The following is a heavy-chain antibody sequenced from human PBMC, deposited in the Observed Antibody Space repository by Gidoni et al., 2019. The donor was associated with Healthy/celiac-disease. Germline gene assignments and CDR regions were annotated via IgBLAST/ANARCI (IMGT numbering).Heavy chain of an antibody. Sequence: QVQLVESGGGVVKPGRSLRRSWAASGCTFSSYAMHWVRQAPGKGLGWVAVISYDGSNKYYADSVKGRFTISRDNSKNTLYLQMNSLRAEDTAVYYCARDLSGGLAAAGHWGQGTLVTVSS. CDR3: ARDLSGGLAAAGH. D-gene: IGHD6-13*01. J-gene: IGHJ4*02. V-gene: IGHV3-30-3*01. CDR2: ISYDGSNK. CDR1: GCTFSSYA.